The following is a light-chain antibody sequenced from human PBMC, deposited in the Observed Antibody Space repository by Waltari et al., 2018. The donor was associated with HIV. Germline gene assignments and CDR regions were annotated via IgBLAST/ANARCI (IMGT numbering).Light chain of an antibody. Sequence: QYALTQPXSVSGSPGQSVTISCTGTXXDVGXFNYVSWYHQHPGKAPKLMIYDVSKRPSGVPDRFSGSKSGNTASLTISGLQAEDXADYYCCSYAGSYTLVVFGGGTKLTVL. CDR3: CSYAGSYTLVV. CDR1: XXDVGXFNY. V-gene: IGLV2-11*02. CDR2: DVS. J-gene: IGLJ2*01.